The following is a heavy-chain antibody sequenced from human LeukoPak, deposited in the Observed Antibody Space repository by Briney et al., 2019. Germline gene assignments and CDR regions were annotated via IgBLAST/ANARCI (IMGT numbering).Heavy chain of an antibody. J-gene: IGHJ3*01. Sequence: GGSLRLSCAASGFTFSSYSMNWVRQAPGKGLEWVSYISSSSSTIYYADSVKGRFTISRDNAKNSLYLHINSLRAEDTAVYHCARDGNYYDNGAYYDAFDVWGQGTMVTVSS. D-gene: IGHD3-22*01. CDR1: GFTFSSYS. CDR2: ISSSSSTI. V-gene: IGHV3-48*01. CDR3: ARDGNYYDNGAYYDAFDV.